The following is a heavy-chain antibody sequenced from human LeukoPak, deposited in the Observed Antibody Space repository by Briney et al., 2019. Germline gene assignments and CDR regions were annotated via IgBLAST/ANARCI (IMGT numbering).Heavy chain of an antibody. J-gene: IGHJ4*02. CDR2: IWYDGSNK. CDR3: ARDPQRFTMIVVVTPDY. D-gene: IGHD3-22*01. V-gene: IGHV3-33*01. CDR1: GFTFSSYG. Sequence: PGGSLRLSCAASGFTFSSYGMHWVRQAPGKGLEWVAVIWYDGSNKYYADSVKGRFTISRDNSKNTLYLQMSSLRAEDTAVYYCARDPQRFTMIVVVTPDYWGQGTLVTVSS.